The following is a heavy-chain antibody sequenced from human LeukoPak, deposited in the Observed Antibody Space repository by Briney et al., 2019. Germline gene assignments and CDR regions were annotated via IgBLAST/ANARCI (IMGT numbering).Heavy chain of an antibody. D-gene: IGHD3-22*01. CDR2: INPNSGGT. V-gene: IGHV1-2*02. CDR1: GYTFTGYY. CDR3: AREPYYYDSSGYAYYYYMDV. J-gene: IGHJ6*03. Sequence: GASVKVSCKASGYTFTGYYMHWVRQAPGQGLEWTGWINPNSGGTNYVQKFQGRVTMTRDTSISTAYMELSRLRSDDTAVYYCAREPYYYDSSGYAYYYYMDVWGKGTTVTVSS.